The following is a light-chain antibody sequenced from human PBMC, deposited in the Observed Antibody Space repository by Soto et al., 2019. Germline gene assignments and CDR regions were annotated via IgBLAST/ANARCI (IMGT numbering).Light chain of an antibody. Sequence: DIQMTQSPSSLSASVGDRGTITCRTSQSINIYLNWYQQRPGKAPKRLIYDASILQGGVPSRFSGSGSGTEFTLTISSLQPEDFATYSCLQHYSYPWTFGQGTKV. CDR2: DAS. CDR3: LQHYSYPWT. J-gene: IGKJ1*01. V-gene: IGKV1-17*01. CDR1: QSINIY.